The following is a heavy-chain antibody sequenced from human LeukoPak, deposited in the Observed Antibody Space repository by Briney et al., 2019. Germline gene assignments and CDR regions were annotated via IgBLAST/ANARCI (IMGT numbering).Heavy chain of an antibody. V-gene: IGHV1-8*01. CDR3: ARGQDTAGAFDI. Sequence: ASVKVSCKASGYSFTSYDINWVRQAAGQGLEWMGWMDPHTANAGYAQKFQGRVTMTRNTSISTAYMELSSLRSEDTAVYYCARGQDTAGAFDIWGQGTMVTVSS. CDR1: GYSFTSYD. CDR2: MDPHTANA. J-gene: IGHJ3*02. D-gene: IGHD5-18*01.